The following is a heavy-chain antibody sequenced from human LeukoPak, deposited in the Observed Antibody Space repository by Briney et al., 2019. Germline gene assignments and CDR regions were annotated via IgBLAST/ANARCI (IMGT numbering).Heavy chain of an antibody. CDR3: AREGY. V-gene: IGHV3-30-3*01. CDR2: ISYDGSNK. CDR1: GFTFSSYA. Sequence: PGRSLRLSCAASGFTFSSYAMDWVRQAPGKGLEWVAVISYDGSNKYYADSVKGRFTISRDNSKHTLYLQMNSLSAEDRAVYYCAREGYWGQGTLVTVSS. J-gene: IGHJ4*02.